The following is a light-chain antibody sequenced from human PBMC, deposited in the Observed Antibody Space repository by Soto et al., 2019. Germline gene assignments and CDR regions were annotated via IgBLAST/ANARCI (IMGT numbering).Light chain of an antibody. CDR1: SSNIGSNY. V-gene: IGLV1-47*01. J-gene: IGLJ3*02. CDR2: RNN. CDR3: MSYTGSTTTHWV. Sequence: QSVLTQPPSASGTPGQRVNISCSGSSSNIGSNYVYWYRQFPGTAPKLLIQRNNQRPSGVPARFSGSKSGTSASLAISGLQPEDEADYYCMSYTGSTTTHWVLGGGTKLTVL.